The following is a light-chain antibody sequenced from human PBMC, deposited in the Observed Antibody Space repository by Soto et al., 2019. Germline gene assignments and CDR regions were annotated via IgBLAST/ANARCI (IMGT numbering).Light chain of an antibody. Sequence: QSELTQPASVSGAAGQSIPISCTGTSSDVGGYNYVSWYQQHPGKAPKLMIYDVSNRPSGVSNRFSGSKSGNTASLTISGLQAEDEADYYCSSYTSSSTRVLGTGTKVTVL. J-gene: IGLJ1*01. V-gene: IGLV2-14*01. CDR2: DVS. CDR3: SSYTSSSTRV. CDR1: SSDVGGYNY.